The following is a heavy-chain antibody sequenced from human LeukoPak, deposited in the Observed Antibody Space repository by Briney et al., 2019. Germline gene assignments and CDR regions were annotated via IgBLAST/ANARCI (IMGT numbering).Heavy chain of an antibody. CDR1: GYSISSVYY. CDR2: IYYSGST. Sequence: SETLSLTCTVSGYSISSVYYWSWIRQSPGKGLEWIGYIYYSGSTNYNPSLKSRVTISLDTSKKQFSLKLSSVTAADTAVYYCARARVIYMDVWGKGTTVTVSS. CDR3: ARARVIYMDV. V-gene: IGHV4-61*01. D-gene: IGHD2-21*01. J-gene: IGHJ6*03.